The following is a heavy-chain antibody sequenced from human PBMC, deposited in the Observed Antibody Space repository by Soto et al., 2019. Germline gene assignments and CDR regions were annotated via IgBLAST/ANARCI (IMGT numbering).Heavy chain of an antibody. Sequence: GGSLRLSCAASGFTFSSYWLSWVRQAPGKGLEWVANIKQDGSEKYYVDSEKGRFTISKDNAKNSLYLQMNSLRAEDTAVYDCARSSSCWREGNYYGMDVWGQGTTVTVSS. CDR2: IKQDGSEK. J-gene: IGHJ6*01. D-gene: IGHD6-13*01. CDR3: ARSSSCWREGNYYGMDV. V-gene: IGHV3-7*01. CDR1: GFTFSSYW.